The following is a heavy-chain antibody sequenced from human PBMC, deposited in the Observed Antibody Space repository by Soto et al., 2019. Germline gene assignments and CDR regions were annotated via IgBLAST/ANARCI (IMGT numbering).Heavy chain of an antibody. V-gene: IGHV3-33*01. D-gene: IGHD5-18*01. Sequence: GSLRLSCAASGFTFSSYGMHWVRQAPGKGLEWVAVIWYDGSNKYYADSVKGRFTISRDNSKNTLYLQMNSLRAEDTAVYYCARERGYSYGPVHYYYYYGMDVWGQGTTVTVSS. CDR3: ARERGYSYGPVHYYYYYGMDV. J-gene: IGHJ6*02. CDR2: IWYDGSNK. CDR1: GFTFSSYG.